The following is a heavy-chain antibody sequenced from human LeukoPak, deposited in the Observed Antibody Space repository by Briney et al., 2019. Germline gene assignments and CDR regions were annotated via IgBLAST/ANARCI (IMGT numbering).Heavy chain of an antibody. CDR2: ITWDGGST. Sequence: GGSLRLSCAASGFTFDDYTMHWVRQALGKGLEWVSLITWDGGSTYYADSVKGRFTISRDNAKNSLYLQMNSLRAEDTAVYYCARDGWDSSSSIRNYYMDVWGKGTTVTVSS. D-gene: IGHD6-13*01. CDR1: GFTFDDYT. V-gene: IGHV3-43*01. J-gene: IGHJ6*03. CDR3: ARDGWDSSSSIRNYYMDV.